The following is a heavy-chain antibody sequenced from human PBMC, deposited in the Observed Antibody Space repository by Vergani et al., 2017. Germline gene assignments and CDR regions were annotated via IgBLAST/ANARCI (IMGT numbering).Heavy chain of an antibody. V-gene: IGHV3-23*01. CDR2: ISGSGGST. Sequence: EVQLLESGGGLVQPGGSLRLPGTASGFTFSSYAMSWVRQAPGKGLEWVSAISGSGGSTYYADSVKGRFTISRNNSKNTLYLQMNSLRAEDTAVYYCANRSPVDAFDIWGQGTMVTVSS. J-gene: IGHJ3*02. CDR1: GFTFSSYA. CDR3: ANRSPVDAFDI.